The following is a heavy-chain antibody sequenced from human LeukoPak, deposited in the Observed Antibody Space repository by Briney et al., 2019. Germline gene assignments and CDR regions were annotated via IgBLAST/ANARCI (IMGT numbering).Heavy chain of an antibody. CDR2: IRSKANSYAT. CDR1: GFTFSGSA. CDR3: TRLWDSSSWYTAFDI. V-gene: IGHV3-73*01. D-gene: IGHD6-13*01. Sequence: GGSLRLSCAASGFTFSGSAMHWVRQASGKGLEWVGRIRSKANSYATAYAASVKGRFTISRDDSKNTACLQMNGLKTEDTAVYYCTRLWDSSSWYTAFDIWGQGTMVTVSS. J-gene: IGHJ3*02.